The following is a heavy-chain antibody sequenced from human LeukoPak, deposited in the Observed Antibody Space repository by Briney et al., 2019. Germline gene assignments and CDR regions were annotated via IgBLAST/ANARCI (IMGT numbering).Heavy chain of an antibody. CDR3: ARHYLGQWLIDY. D-gene: IGHD6-19*01. J-gene: IGHJ4*02. CDR2: IYYSGST. Sequence: SETLPLTCTVSGGSISSYYWSWIRQPLGKGLEWIGYIYYSGSTNYNPSLKSRVTLSVDTSKNQFSLKLSSVTAADTAVYYCARHYLGQWLIDYWGQGTLVTVSS. V-gene: IGHV4-59*08. CDR1: GGSISSYY.